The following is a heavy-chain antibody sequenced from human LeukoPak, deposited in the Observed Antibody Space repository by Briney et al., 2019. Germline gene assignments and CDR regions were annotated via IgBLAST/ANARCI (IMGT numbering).Heavy chain of an antibody. J-gene: IGHJ4*02. Sequence: SETLSLTCTVSGGSISSHYWSWIRQPPGKGLEWIGYIYYSGSTNYNPSLKSRVTISVDTSKNQFSLKLSPVTAADTAVYYCARDSSGLDFWGQGTLVTVSS. CDR3: ARDSSGLDF. V-gene: IGHV4-59*11. D-gene: IGHD3-22*01. CDR2: IYYSGST. CDR1: GGSISSHY.